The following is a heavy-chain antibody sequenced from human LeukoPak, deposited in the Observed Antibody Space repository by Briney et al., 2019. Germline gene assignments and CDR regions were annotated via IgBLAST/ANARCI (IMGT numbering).Heavy chain of an antibody. CDR3: ARGPTISETGYFDY. V-gene: IGHV4-34*01. D-gene: IGHD1-1*01. Sequence: SQTLSLTCAVYGGSFSSYYWSCIRQSPGKGLEWIAEINHRGDTTSTPSVKSRVTISVDTSKNQFSLKVTSLTAADTAVYYCARGPTISETGYFDYWGQGGLVTVSS. CDR2: INHRGDT. CDR1: GGSFSSYY. J-gene: IGHJ4*03.